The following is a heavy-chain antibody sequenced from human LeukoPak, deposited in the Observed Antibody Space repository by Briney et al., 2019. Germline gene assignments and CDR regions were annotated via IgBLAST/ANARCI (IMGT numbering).Heavy chain of an antibody. CDR1: GNSISSSSYY. J-gene: IGHJ4*02. CDR2: INYYGKT. V-gene: IGHV4-39*07. D-gene: IGHD3-16*01. Sequence: SETLSLTCTVSGNSISSSSYYWVWIRQPPGKGLEWIGSINYYGKTYYNPSVKSRVTISVDTSKNQFSLMVRSVTAADTAVYYCGRSAGFVHFDHWGQGTLVTVSS. CDR3: GRSAGFVHFDH.